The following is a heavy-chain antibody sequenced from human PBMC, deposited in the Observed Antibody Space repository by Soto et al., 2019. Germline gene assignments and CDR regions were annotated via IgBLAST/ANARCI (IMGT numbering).Heavy chain of an antibody. Sequence: SETLSLTCAVYGGSFSGYYWSWIRQPPGKGLEWIGEINHSGSTNYNPSLKSRVTISVDTSKNQFSLKLSSVTAADTAVYYCARGRRAAARMDVWGQGTTVTVSS. CDR1: GGSFSGYY. CDR2: INHSGST. J-gene: IGHJ6*02. D-gene: IGHD6-13*01. CDR3: ARGRRAAARMDV. V-gene: IGHV4-34*01.